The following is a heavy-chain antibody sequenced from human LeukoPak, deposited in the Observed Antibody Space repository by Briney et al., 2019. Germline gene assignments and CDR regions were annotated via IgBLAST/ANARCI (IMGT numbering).Heavy chain of an antibody. V-gene: IGHV3-7*01. D-gene: IGHD2-2*01. CDR2: IKQVGSEK. J-gene: IGHJ4*02. Sequence: GGSLRLSCAASGFTFSSCWMSWVRQAPGKGLEWVANIKQVGSEKYYVDSVTGRFTISRDNAKNSLYLQMNSLRAADTAVYYCARDPPLSADIVVVPAAPFDYWGQGTLVTVSS. CDR3: ARDPPLSADIVVVPAAPFDY. CDR1: GFTFSSCW.